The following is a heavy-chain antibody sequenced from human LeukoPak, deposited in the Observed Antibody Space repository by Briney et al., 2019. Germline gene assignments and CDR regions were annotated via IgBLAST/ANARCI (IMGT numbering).Heavy chain of an antibody. CDR1: GGTFSSYA. J-gene: IGHJ4*02. V-gene: IGHV1-69*13. Sequence: SVKVSCKASGGTFSSYAISWVRQAPGQGLEWMGGIIPIFGTANYAQKFQGRVTITADESTSTAYMELNSLRAEDTAVYYCARVLGSLGDFDYWGQGTLVTVSS. CDR2: IIPIFGTA. CDR3: ARVLGSLGDFDY. D-gene: IGHD1-26*01.